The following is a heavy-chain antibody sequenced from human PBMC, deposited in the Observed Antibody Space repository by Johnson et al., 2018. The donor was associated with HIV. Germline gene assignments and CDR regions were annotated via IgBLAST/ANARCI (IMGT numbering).Heavy chain of an antibody. CDR2: IKSDGSST. J-gene: IGHJ3*02. CDR3: AKCRGLGARGAFDI. V-gene: IGHV3-74*01. CDR1: GFTFSRYW. D-gene: IGHD5-12*01. Sequence: VQLVESGGGLVQPGGSLRLSCAASGFTFSRYWMDWVRQAPGKGLVWVSRIKSDGSSTAYADSVKDRFTISRDNAKNTLYLQMSSLRAEDTAVYYCAKCRGLGARGAFDIWGQGTMVTVSS.